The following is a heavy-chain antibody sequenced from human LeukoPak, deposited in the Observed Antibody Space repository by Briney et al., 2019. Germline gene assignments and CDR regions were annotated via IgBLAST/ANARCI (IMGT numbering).Heavy chain of an antibody. V-gene: IGHV3-15*01. D-gene: IGHD3-10*01. CDR3: TTDRTFASGWFGKLVY. Sequence: GGSLRLSCAASGFTFSNAWMSWVRQAPGKGVEWLGRIKRKSDGGTTDYAAPVKGRCNISRDDSKNTLYLQMNSLKTEDTAVYYCTTDRTFASGWFGKLVYWGQGTLVTVSS. CDR1: GFTFSNAW. CDR2: IKRKSDGGTT. J-gene: IGHJ4*02.